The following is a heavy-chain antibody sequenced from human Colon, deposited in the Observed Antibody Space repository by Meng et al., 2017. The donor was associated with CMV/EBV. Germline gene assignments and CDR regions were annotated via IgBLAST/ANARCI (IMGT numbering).Heavy chain of an antibody. CDR3: ARSLSGSSWSS. D-gene: IGHD6-13*01. CDR1: GGTFSSYA. V-gene: IGHV1-69*04. CDR2: IIPIVDKV. J-gene: IGHJ4*02. Sequence: SVKVSCKASGGTFSSYAISWVRQAPGQGLEWMGRIIPIVDKVDYAQKFQGRVTLSADKSTGTVYMELSSLTSEDTAMFYCARSLSGSSWSSWGQGTVVTVSS.